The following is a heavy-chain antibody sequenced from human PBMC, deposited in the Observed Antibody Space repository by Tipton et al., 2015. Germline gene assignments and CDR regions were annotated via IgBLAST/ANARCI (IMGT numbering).Heavy chain of an antibody. J-gene: IGHJ1*01. CDR1: GFTFSNYA. D-gene: IGHD6-19*01. V-gene: IGHV3-23*01. CDR2: ISGSGLST. CDR3: TADFLYQWNGF. Sequence: SLRLSCAASGFTFSNYAMSWVRQAPGKGLEWVSAISGSGLSTYYADSVKGRFTISRDNSKNTLSLQMNSLKTDDTAVYYCTADFLYQWNGFWGQGTLVTVSS.